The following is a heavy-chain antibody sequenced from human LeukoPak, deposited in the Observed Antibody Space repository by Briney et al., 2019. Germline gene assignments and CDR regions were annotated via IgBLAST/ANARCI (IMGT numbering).Heavy chain of an antibody. Sequence: TSETLSLTCTVSGVSTTNGIYYWACIRQPPGKGLEWIGCVHNVGSSYYNLSLRSRVTMSIDRSKNQCSLRLNSVTAADTAVYYCARHAEYNSGWHFYLDHWGQGILVTVSS. CDR1: GVSTTNGIYY. CDR3: ARHAEYNSGWHFYLDH. CDR2: VHNVGSS. D-gene: IGHD6-19*01. J-gene: IGHJ4*02. V-gene: IGHV4-39*01.